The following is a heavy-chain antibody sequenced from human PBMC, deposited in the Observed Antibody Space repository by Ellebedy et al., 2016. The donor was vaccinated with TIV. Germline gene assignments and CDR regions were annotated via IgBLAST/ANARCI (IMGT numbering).Heavy chain of an antibody. J-gene: IGHJ6*02. CDR1: EFAFSNHW. CDR2: INSDGSST. V-gene: IGHV3-74*01. Sequence: GESLKISCAASEFAFSNHWMHWVRQAPGKGLEWVSRINSDGSSTIYADSVKGRFTISRDNSKNTLSLQMNSLRAEDTAVYYCAKEGGTVTTKGIAVAGTRGGYGMDVWGQGTTVTGSS. D-gene: IGHD6-19*01. CDR3: AKEGGTVTTKGIAVAGTRGGYGMDV.